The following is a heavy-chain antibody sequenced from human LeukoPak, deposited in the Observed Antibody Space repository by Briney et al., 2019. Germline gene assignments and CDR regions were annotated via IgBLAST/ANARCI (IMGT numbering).Heavy chain of an antibody. CDR2: ISSSSSYI. J-gene: IGHJ4*02. D-gene: IGHD5-18*01. CDR3: ARDLDGVDTAMVPHYFDY. Sequence: GGSLRLSRAASGFTFSSYSMNWVRQAPGKGLEWVSSISSSSSYIYYADSVKGRFTISRDNAKNSLYLQMNSLRAEDTAVYYCARDLDGVDTAMVPHYFDYWGQGTLVTVSS. V-gene: IGHV3-21*01. CDR1: GFTFSSYS.